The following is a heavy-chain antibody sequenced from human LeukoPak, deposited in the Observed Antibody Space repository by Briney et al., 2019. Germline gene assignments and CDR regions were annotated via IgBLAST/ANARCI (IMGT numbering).Heavy chain of an antibody. Sequence: GGSLRLSCAASGFTFDDYAMHWVRQAPGKGLEWVSGISWNSGSIGYADSVKGRFTISRDNARNTLYLQMGSLRAEDTAVYYCARAYSSSWSGQTHFDYWGQGTLVTVSS. D-gene: IGHD6-13*01. CDR3: ARAYSSSWSGQTHFDY. CDR2: ISWNSGSI. V-gene: IGHV3-9*01. CDR1: GFTFDDYA. J-gene: IGHJ4*02.